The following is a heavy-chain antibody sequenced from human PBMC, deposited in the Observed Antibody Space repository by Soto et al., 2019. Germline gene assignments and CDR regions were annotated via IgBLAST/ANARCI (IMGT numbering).Heavy chain of an antibody. J-gene: IGHJ6*02. D-gene: IGHD3-22*01. V-gene: IGHV1-18*01. CDR3: ARDGAYYDSSGSHYYYGMDV. CDR1: GYTFTSYG. Sequence: QVQLVQSGAEVKKPGASVKVSCKASGYTFTSYGISWVRQAPGQGLEWMGWISAYNGNTNYAQKLQGRVTMTTDTSTSTAYMELRSLRSDDTAVYYCARDGAYYDSSGSHYYYGMDVWGQGTTVTVSS. CDR2: ISAYNGNT.